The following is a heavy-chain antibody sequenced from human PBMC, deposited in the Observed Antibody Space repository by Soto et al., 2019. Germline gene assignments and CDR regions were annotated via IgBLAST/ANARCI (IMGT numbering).Heavy chain of an antibody. CDR3: AKGFGQGYSSGGAFDI. V-gene: IGHV3-23*01. D-gene: IGHD6-19*01. CDR2: ISGSGGST. J-gene: IGHJ3*02. CDR1: GFTFSSYA. Sequence: EVQLLESGGGLVQPGGSLRLSCAASGFTFSSYAMSWVRQAPGKGLEWVSAISGSGGSTYYADSVKGRFTISRDNSKNTLYLEMNSLRAADTAVYYCAKGFGQGYSSGGAFDIWGQGTMVTVSS.